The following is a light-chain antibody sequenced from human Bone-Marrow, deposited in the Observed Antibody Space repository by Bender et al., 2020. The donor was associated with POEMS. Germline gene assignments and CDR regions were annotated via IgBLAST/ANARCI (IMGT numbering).Light chain of an antibody. CDR2: DVS. CDR3: TSYTSSSKYV. CDR1: SSDVGGYNS. Sequence: QSALTQPASVSGSLGQSITISCTGTSSDVGGYNSVSWYQQHPGKAPKLMIYDVSNRPSGVSNRFSGSKSGNTASLTISGLQAEDEADYYCTSYTSSSKYVFGSGTKVTVL. J-gene: IGLJ1*01. V-gene: IGLV2-14*01.